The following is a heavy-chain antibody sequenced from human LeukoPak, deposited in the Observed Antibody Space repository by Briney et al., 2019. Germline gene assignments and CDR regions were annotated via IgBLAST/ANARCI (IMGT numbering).Heavy chain of an antibody. J-gene: IGHJ4*02. Sequence: ASVTVSCTTSGYTFTGYYMHWVRQAPGQGLEWMGWINPNSGGTNYAQKFQGRVTMTRDTSISTAYMELSRLKSDDTAVYYCARDNYFDYGGQGTLVTVSA. CDR2: INPNSGGT. V-gene: IGHV1-2*02. CDR3: ARDNYFDY. CDR1: GYTFTGYY.